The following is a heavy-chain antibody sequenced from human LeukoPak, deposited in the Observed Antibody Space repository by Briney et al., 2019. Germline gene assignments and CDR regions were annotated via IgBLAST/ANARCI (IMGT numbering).Heavy chain of an antibody. CDR1: GFTFSSSA. CDR3: ALNRGRVATMTYLDY. V-gene: IGHV3-23*01. CDR2: ISASAGST. Sequence: GGSLRLSCAASGFTFSSSAMSWVRQAPRQGLEWVSTISASAGSTFLADSVKGRFTISRDNSKNTLYLQMSSLRAEDTAIYYCALNRGRVATMTYLDYWGQGTLVTVSS. J-gene: IGHJ4*02. D-gene: IGHD5-12*01.